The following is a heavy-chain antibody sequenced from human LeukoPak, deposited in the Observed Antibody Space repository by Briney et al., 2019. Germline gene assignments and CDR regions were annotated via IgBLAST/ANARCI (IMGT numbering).Heavy chain of an antibody. Sequence: GGSLRLSCAASGFTFSSYWMSWVRQAPGKGQEWVANIKQDGSEKYYVDSVKGRFTISRDNAKNSLYLQMNSLRAEDTAVYYCARDIVVVVAATFYYYYGMDVWGQGTTVTVSS. CDR3: ARDIVVVVAATFYYYYGMDV. J-gene: IGHJ6*02. D-gene: IGHD2-15*01. CDR1: GFTFSSYW. CDR2: IKQDGSEK. V-gene: IGHV3-7*01.